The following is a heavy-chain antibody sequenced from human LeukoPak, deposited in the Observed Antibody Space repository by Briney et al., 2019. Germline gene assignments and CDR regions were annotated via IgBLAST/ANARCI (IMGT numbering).Heavy chain of an antibody. V-gene: IGHV4-59*01. CDR1: GDSINAYY. J-gene: IGHJ3*02. CDR2: ISNSGST. Sequence: PSETLSLTCTVSGDSINAYYWGWIRQPPGKGLEWIGYISNSGSTNYNPSLKSRVTMSVDTSKNQLSLRLSSVTAADTAVYHCVRLQPNTGEWAFDIWGQGTMVSVSS. CDR3: VRLQPNTGEWAFDI. D-gene: IGHD1-1*01.